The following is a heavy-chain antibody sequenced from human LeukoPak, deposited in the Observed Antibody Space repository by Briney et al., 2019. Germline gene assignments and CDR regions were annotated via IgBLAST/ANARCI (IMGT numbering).Heavy chain of an antibody. CDR3: ATAPILRGEGGEHYKHGMYV. V-gene: IGHV4-4*02. CDR2: IHHNGTR. CDR1: VGSISSGNW. J-gene: IGHJ6*02. Sequence: SGTLSLTCGVSVGSISSGNWWSWVRQSPGKGLEWIGEIHHNGTRNYNPSLKSRVTISADTFKNRFSLILTSLTAADTAVYYCATAPILRGEGGEHYKHGMYVWGQGTTVIVSS. D-gene: IGHD2-2*02.